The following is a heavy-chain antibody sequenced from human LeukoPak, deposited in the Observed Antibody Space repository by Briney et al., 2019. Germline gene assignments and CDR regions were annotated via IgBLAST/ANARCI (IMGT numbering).Heavy chain of an antibody. V-gene: IGHV1-24*01. CDR3: ATDLNSGSYPGY. D-gene: IGHD1-26*01. Sequence: ASVKVSCKVSGYTLTELSMHWVRQAPGKGLEWMGGFDPEDGETIYAQKFQGRVTMTEDTSTDTAYMELSSLRSEDTAVYYCATDLNSGSYPGYWGQGTLLTVSS. J-gene: IGHJ4*02. CDR2: FDPEDGET. CDR1: GYTLTELS.